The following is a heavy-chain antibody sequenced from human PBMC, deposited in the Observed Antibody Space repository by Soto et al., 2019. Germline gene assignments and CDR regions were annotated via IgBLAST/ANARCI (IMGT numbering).Heavy chain of an antibody. J-gene: IGHJ6*02. CDR3: AHEGGYCSGGRCVYYYYGMDV. Sequence: GGSLRLSCAASGFTFSNYAVSWVRQAPGKGLEWVSSISGSGGHIDYADSVKGRFTISRDNSKTTLYLQMNSLRAEDTAVYFCAHEGGYCSGGRCVYYYYGMDVWGLGTTVTVSS. V-gene: IGHV3-23*01. CDR1: GFTFSNYA. CDR2: ISGSGGHI. D-gene: IGHD2-15*01.